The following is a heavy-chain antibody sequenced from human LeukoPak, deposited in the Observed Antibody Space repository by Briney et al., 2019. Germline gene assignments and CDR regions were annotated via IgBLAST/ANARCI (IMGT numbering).Heavy chain of an antibody. D-gene: IGHD6-19*01. Sequence: ASVRVSCKVSGYTLTELSIHWVRQAPGKGLEWMGGFDPEDGETIYAQKFQGRVTMTEDTSTDTAYMELSSLRSEDTAVYYCATEFLGDSSGWYYFDYWGQGTLVTVSS. CDR1: GYTLTELS. CDR2: FDPEDGET. CDR3: ATEFLGDSSGWYYFDY. J-gene: IGHJ4*02. V-gene: IGHV1-24*01.